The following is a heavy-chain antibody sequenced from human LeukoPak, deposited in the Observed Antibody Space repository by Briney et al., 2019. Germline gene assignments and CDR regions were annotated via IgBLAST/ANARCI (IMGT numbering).Heavy chain of an antibody. CDR3: ARSAVRGVACDY. CDR2: ISTSSRST. Sequence: GGSLRLSCAASTSASTFIFSGYSMNWVRQAPGKGLEWLSYISTSSRSTYYADSVKGRFTISRDNAKNTLFLDMHSLRPGDSAVYYCARSAVRGVACDYWGQGTLLTVSS. CDR1: TSASTFIFSGYS. V-gene: IGHV3-48*01. D-gene: IGHD3-10*01. J-gene: IGHJ4*02.